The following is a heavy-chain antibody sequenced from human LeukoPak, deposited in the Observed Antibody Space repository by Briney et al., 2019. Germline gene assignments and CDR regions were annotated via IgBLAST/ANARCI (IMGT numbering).Heavy chain of an antibody. J-gene: IGHJ3*02. D-gene: IGHD6-6*01. CDR2: ISSSSSTT. CDR3: AREYSSSSGRAFDI. Sequence: GGSLRLSWAASGFTFSTYSMNWVRQAPGKGLEWVSYISSSSSTTYYADSVKGRFTIYRDNAKNSLYLQMNSLRAEDTAVYYCAREYSSSSGRAFDIWGQGTMVTVSS. CDR1: GFTFSTYS. V-gene: IGHV3-48*04.